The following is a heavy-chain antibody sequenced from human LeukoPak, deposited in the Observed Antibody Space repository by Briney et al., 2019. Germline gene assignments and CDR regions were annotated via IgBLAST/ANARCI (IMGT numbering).Heavy chain of an antibody. Sequence: ASVKVSCKASGYTFTHYHIHWARQAPGQGLEWMGIIRSDGINTHYAQKFQGRVTATSDTSTSTVYMELSSLISEDTAVYYCAREMDNTFYFDFWGQGTLVTVSS. CDR1: GYTFTHYH. V-gene: IGHV1-46*01. CDR3: AREMDNTFYFDF. D-gene: IGHD2-2*03. CDR2: IRSDGINT. J-gene: IGHJ4*02.